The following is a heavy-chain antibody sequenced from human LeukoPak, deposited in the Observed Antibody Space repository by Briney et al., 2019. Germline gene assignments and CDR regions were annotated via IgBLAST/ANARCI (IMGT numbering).Heavy chain of an antibody. CDR3: ARDIVPNDYGFDI. CDR2: INAGNGNT. V-gene: IGHV1-3*01. D-gene: IGHD1-1*01. Sequence: GGSLRLSCAASGFTFTSYAMHWVRQAPGQRLEWMGWINAGNGNTKYSQKFQGRVTITRDTSASTAYMELSSLRSEDTAVYYCARDIVPNDYGFDIWGQGTMVTVSS. J-gene: IGHJ3*02. CDR1: GFTFTSYA.